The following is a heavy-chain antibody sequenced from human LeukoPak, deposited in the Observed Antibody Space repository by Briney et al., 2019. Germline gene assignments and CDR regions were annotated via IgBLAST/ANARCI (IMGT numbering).Heavy chain of an antibody. Sequence: SETLSLTCTVSGGSISSYYWSWIRQPPGKGLEWIGYIYYSGSTNYNPSLKSRVTISVDTSKNQFSLKLSSVTAADTAVYYCARGSNRSGYYYVGRGAFDIWGQGTMVTVSS. CDR3: ARGSNRSGYYYVGRGAFDI. CDR2: IYYSGST. V-gene: IGHV4-59*01. J-gene: IGHJ3*02. D-gene: IGHD3-22*01. CDR1: GGSISSYY.